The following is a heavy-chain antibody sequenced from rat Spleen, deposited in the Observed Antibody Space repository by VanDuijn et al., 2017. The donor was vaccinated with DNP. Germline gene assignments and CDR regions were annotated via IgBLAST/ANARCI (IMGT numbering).Heavy chain of an antibody. CDR2: LSTGVVNT. V-gene: IGHV5S13*01. D-gene: IGHD5-1*01. CDR3: ASLLGGLDY. Sequence: EVQVVESGGGLVQPGRSLKLSCAASGFTFSNYGMAWVRQAPTKGLEWVASLSTGVVNTYYRDSVKGRVTISRDNAKNTQYLQMDRLRSEDTATYYCASLLGGLDYWGQGVMVTVSS. J-gene: IGHJ2*01. CDR1: GFTFSNYG.